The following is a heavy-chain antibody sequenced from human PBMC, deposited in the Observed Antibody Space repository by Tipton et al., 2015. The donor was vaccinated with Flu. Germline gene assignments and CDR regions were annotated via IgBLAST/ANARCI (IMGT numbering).Heavy chain of an antibody. CDR1: GFTFSSYG. V-gene: IGHV3-13*01. D-gene: IGHD6-13*01. J-gene: IGHJ6*02. CDR2: IGTSGDT. Sequence: SLRLSCEASGFTFSSYGMHWVRQATGEGLEWVSGIGTSGDTYYAGSVKGRFTISRENAKNSLYLQMNSLRAGDTAVYYCARGPLPDSNWYNGMDVWGQGTTVTV. CDR3: ARGPLPDSNWYNGMDV.